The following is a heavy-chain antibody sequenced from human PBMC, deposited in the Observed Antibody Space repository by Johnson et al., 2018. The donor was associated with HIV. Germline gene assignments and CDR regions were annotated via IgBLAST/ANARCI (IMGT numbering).Heavy chain of an antibody. CDR2: IWYDGTNK. CDR3: ARELGGSSLPFGAFDI. J-gene: IGHJ3*02. Sequence: QVRLVESGGGVVQPGRSLRLSCAVSGFTFSSYAMHWVRQAPGKGLEWVALIWYDGTNKYYVDSVKGRFTISRDNAKNSVYLQMNSLRAEDTAVYYCARELGGSSLPFGAFDIWGQGTMVTVSS. CDR1: GFTFSSYA. V-gene: IGHV3-33*08. D-gene: IGHD6-13*01.